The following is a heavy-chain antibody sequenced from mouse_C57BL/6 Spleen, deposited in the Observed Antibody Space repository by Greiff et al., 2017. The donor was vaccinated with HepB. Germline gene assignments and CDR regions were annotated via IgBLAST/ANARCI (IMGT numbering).Heavy chain of an antibody. CDR1: GYTFTEYT. D-gene: IGHD2-4*01. CDR3: ARHEMYNDYDERGFDY. V-gene: IGHV1-62-2*01. Sequence: QVQLKQSGAELVKPGASVKLSCKASGYTFTEYTIHWVKQRSGQGLEWIGWFYPGSGSIKYNEKFKDKATLTADKSSSTVYMELSRLTSEDSAVYFCARHEMYNDYDERGFDYWGQGTTLTVSS. CDR2: FYPGSGSI. J-gene: IGHJ2*01.